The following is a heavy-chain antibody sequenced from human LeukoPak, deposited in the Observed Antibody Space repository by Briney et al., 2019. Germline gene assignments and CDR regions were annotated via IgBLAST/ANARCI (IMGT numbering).Heavy chain of an antibody. Sequence: GGSLRLSCAASGFTFDDYAMHWVRQAPGKVLEWVSLISGDGGSTYYADSVKGRFTISRDNSKNSLYLQMNSLRTEDTALYYCAKDRDPFGELPYYFDYWGQGTLVTVSS. D-gene: IGHD3-10*01. V-gene: IGHV3-43*02. CDR3: AKDRDPFGELPYYFDY. J-gene: IGHJ4*02. CDR2: ISGDGGST. CDR1: GFTFDDYA.